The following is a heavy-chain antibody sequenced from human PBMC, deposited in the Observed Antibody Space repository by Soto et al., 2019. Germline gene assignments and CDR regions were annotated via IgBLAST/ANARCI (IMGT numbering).Heavy chain of an antibody. D-gene: IGHD3-3*01. CDR2: TNAGNGNT. J-gene: IGHJ6*02. V-gene: IGHV1-3*01. CDR1: GDTFTSYA. CDR3: ARELLSDFWSGYLYYYYGMDV. Sequence: GASVKVSCKASGDTFTSYAMHWVRQAPGQRLEWMGWTNAGNGNTKYSQKFQGRVTITRDTSASTAYMELSSLRSEDTAVYYCARELLSDFWSGYLYYYYGMDVWGQGTTVTVSS.